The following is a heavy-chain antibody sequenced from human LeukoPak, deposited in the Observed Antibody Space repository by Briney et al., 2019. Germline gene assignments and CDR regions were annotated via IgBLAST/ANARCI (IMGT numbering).Heavy chain of an antibody. CDR3: ARVLDSGYSDY. V-gene: IGHV4-59*11. Sequence: SETLSLTCTVSGGSISNHYWSWIRQPPGKGLEWIGYIHFSGRTQYNPSLKSRLCISVDTSKNHFSLKLSSVTAADTAIYYCARVLDSGYSDYWGQGTLVTVSS. J-gene: IGHJ4*02. D-gene: IGHD1-26*01. CDR2: IHFSGRT. CDR1: GGSISNHY.